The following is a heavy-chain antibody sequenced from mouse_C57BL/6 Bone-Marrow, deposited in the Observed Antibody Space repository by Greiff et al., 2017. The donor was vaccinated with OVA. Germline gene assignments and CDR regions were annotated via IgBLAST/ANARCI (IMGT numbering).Heavy chain of an antibody. CDR3: ARSPFTTVVAPDYFDY. V-gene: IGHV1-7*01. Sequence: VQLQQSGAELAKPGASVKLSCKASGYTFTSYWMHWVKQRPGQGLEWIGYINPSSGYTKYNQKFKDKATLTADKSSSTAYMQLSSLTYEDSAVYYCARSPFTTVVAPDYFDYWGQGTTLTVSS. D-gene: IGHD1-1*01. CDR2: INPSSGYT. CDR1: GYTFTSYW. J-gene: IGHJ2*01.